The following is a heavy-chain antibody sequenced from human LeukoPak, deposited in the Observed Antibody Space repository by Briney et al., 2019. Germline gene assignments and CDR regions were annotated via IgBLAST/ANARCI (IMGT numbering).Heavy chain of an antibody. CDR3: ARHLYCGSDCYTFDY. J-gene: IGHJ4*02. Sequence: PSETLSLTCTVSGGSISSYYWSWIRQPPGKGLEWIGYIYYSGSTNYNPSLKSRVTISVDTSKNQFSLKLSSVTAAGTAVYYCARHLYCGSDCYTFDYWGQGTLVTVSS. CDR2: IYYSGST. D-gene: IGHD2-21*02. V-gene: IGHV4-59*08. CDR1: GGSISSYY.